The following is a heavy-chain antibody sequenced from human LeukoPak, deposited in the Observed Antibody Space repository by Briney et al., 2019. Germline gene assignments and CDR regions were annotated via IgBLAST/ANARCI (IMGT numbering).Heavy chain of an antibody. Sequence: SETLSLTCTVSGGSISSSSYYWSWIRQPPGKGLEWIGYIYYSGSTNYNPSLKSRVTISVDTSKNQFSLKLSSVTAADTAVYYCARDSGYYFDYWGQGTLVTVSS. CDR2: IYYSGST. CDR3: ARDSGYYFDY. J-gene: IGHJ4*02. D-gene: IGHD3-22*01. V-gene: IGHV4-61*01. CDR1: GGSISSSSYY.